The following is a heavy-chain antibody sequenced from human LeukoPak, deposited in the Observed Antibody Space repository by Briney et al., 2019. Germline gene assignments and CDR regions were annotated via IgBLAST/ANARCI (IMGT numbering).Heavy chain of an antibody. CDR2: IRYDGTNK. CDR1: GFTFSSYA. D-gene: IGHD3-10*01. CDR3: ARDLHYYGSEIYSIHAFDI. Sequence: GGSLRLSCAASGFTFSSYAMSWVRQAPGKGLEWVAFIRYDGTNKYYADSVKGRFIISRDNSKNTLYLQMNSLRAEDTAVYYCARDLHYYGSEIYSIHAFDIWGQGTMVTVSS. V-gene: IGHV3-30*02. J-gene: IGHJ3*02.